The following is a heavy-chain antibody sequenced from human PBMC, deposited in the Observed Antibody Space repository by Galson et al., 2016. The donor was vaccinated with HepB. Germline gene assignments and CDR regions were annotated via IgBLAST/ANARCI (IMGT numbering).Heavy chain of an antibody. CDR3: ARGRGVYRSSEDGHWFDP. J-gene: IGHJ5*02. CDR2: INPSGGYT. Sequence: HWVRQAPGQGLEWMGIINPSGGYTTYAQKFQGRVTMTRDTSTGTVYMELSSLRTEDTAVYYCARGRGVYRSSEDGHWFDPWGQGTLVTVSS. D-gene: IGHD6-13*01. V-gene: IGHV1-46*01.